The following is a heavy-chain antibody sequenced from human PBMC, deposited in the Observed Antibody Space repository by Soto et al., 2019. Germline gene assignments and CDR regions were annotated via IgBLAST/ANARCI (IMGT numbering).Heavy chain of an antibody. V-gene: IGHV4-39*01. CDR3: ARQGSY. CDR2: IYFNGNT. CDR1: GVSIIDTSYY. J-gene: IGHJ4*01. Sequence: LSLTCNVSGVSIIDTSYYWGWIRQPPGKGLEWIGTIYFNGNTFYNPSLKSRLTISVDTSKNQISLRLTSVTAADTAVYYCARQGSYWGHGTLVTVSS.